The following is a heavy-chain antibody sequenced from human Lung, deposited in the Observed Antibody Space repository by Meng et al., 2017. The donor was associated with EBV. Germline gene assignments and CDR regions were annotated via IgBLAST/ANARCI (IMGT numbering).Heavy chain of an antibody. CDR3: ARHAECGDYKSYFDP. D-gene: IGHD4-17*01. Sequence: QLQVQAAGPGLVNPSATLSPTCTVSGGSISSGYFWGWIRQPSGKGLEWIGTIFYTGNAYYSPTLKSRITLSADTSKNHFSLTLRSVTAADTAVYFCARHAECGDYKSYFDPWGQGTLVTVSS. CDR2: IFYTGNA. V-gene: IGHV4-39*01. CDR1: GGSISSGYF. J-gene: IGHJ5*02.